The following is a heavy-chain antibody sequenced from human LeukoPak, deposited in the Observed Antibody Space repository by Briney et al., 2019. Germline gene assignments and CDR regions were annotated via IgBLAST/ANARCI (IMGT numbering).Heavy chain of an antibody. Sequence: SQTLSLTCTVSGGSISSGGYYWSWIRQHPGKGLEWIGYIYYSGSTYYNPSLKSRVTISVDTSKNQFPLKLSSVTAADTAVYYCARGTSPYYDILTGYYREDYFDYWGQGTLVTVSS. D-gene: IGHD3-9*01. V-gene: IGHV4-31*03. CDR3: ARGTSPYYDILTGYYREDYFDY. CDR1: GGSISSGGYY. CDR2: IYYSGST. J-gene: IGHJ4*02.